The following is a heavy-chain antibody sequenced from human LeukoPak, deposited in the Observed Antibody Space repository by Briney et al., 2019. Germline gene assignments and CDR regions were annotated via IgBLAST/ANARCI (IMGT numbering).Heavy chain of an antibody. CDR1: GYTFTGYY. CDR2: INPNSGGT. Sequence: ASVKVSCKASGYTFTGYYMHWVRQAPGQGLEWMGWINPNSGGTNYAQKFQGRVTMTRDTSISTAYMELSRLRSDDTAVYYCARQYYYDSSGSKSFDYWGQGTLVTVSS. J-gene: IGHJ4*02. V-gene: IGHV1-2*02. CDR3: ARQYYYDSSGSKSFDY. D-gene: IGHD3-22*01.